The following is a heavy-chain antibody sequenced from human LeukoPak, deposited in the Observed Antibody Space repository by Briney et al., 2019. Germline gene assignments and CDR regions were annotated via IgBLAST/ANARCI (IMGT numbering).Heavy chain of an antibody. V-gene: IGHV3-23*01. CDR1: GFTFSSYA. D-gene: IGHD2-15*01. J-gene: IGHJ4*02. CDR3: AKEAPASYYCSGGSCYSEHYDY. Sequence: GGSLRLSCAASGFTFSSYAMSWVRQAPGKGLEWVSAISGSGGSTYYADSVKGQFTISRDNSKNTLYLQMNSLRAEDTAVYFCAKEAPASYYCSGGSCYSEHYDYWGQGTLVTVSS. CDR2: ISGSGGST.